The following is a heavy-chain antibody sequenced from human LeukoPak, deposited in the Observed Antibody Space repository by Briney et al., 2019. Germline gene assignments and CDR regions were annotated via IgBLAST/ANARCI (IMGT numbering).Heavy chain of an antibody. CDR1: GDSIRNFY. V-gene: IGHV4-4*08. Sequence: PSETLSLTCTVSGDSIRNFYWNWVRQPPGKGLEWIGYIYTSGSTNYNPSLKSRVTMSVDTSKNQFSLKLSSVTAADTAVYYCARVVRYSYGEPTTGYGMDVWGQGTTVTVSS. CDR3: ARVVRYSYGEPTTGYGMDV. CDR2: IYTSGST. D-gene: IGHD5-18*01. J-gene: IGHJ6*02.